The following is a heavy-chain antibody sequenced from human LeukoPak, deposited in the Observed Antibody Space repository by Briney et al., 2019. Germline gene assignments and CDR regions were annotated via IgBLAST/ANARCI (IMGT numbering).Heavy chain of an antibody. CDR3: ARMNYISSGWGAPFDY. CDR2: ISYDGSNK. D-gene: IGHD1-7*01. CDR1: GFTFSSYA. V-gene: IGHV3-30-3*01. Sequence: GRSLRLSCAASGFTFSSYAMHWVRQAPGKGLEWVAVISYDGSNKYYADSMKGRFTISRDNAKNSLYLQMNSLRAEDTAVYYCARMNYISSGWGAPFDYWGQGTLVTVSS. J-gene: IGHJ4*02.